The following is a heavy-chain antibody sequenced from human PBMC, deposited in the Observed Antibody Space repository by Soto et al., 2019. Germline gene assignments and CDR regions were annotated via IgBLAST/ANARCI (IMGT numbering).Heavy chain of an antibody. V-gene: IGHV3-74*01. J-gene: IGHJ4*02. CDR1: GFTFSSHW. CDR3: ARDEGYGYGVDY. CDR2: INSDGSST. Sequence: VQLVVSGGSLVQPGGSLRLSCAASGFTFSSHWMHWVRQAPGKGLVWVSRINSDGSSTTYADSVKGRFTFSRDNAKNTLYLQMNSLRAEDTAIYYCARDEGYGYGVDYWGQGTLVTVSS. D-gene: IGHD5-18*01.